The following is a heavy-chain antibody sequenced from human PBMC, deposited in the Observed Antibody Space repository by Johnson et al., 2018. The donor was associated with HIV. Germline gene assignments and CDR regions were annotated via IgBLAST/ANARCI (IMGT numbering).Heavy chain of an antibody. CDR1: EFTFSTYG. CDR2: IRYDGSNK. Sequence: QVQLVESGGGVVQPGGSLRLSCAASEFTFSTYGMHWVRQAPGKGLEWVALIRYDGSNKYYADSVKGRFIISRDNSKNSLYLQMNSLRAEDTALYYCAKDTRRKLVMITFGGVIAYHWGQGTMVTVSS. D-gene: IGHD3-16*02. V-gene: IGHV3-30*02. CDR3: AKDTRRKLVMITFGGVIAYH. J-gene: IGHJ3*01.